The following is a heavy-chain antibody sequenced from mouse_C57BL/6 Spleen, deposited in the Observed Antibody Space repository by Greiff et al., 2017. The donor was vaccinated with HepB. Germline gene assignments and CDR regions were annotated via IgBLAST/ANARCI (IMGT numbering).Heavy chain of an antibody. CDR1: GYTFTEYT. Sequence: QVQLQQSGAELVKPGASVKLSCKASGYTFTEYTIHWVKQRSGQGLEWIGWFYPGSGSIKYNEKFKDKATLTADKSSSTVYMELSRLTSEDSAVYFCARHEDGDLLWPYYFDYWGQGTTLTVSS. J-gene: IGHJ2*01. CDR3: ARHEDGDLLWPYYFDY. D-gene: IGHD2-1*01. V-gene: IGHV1-62-2*01. CDR2: FYPGSGSI.